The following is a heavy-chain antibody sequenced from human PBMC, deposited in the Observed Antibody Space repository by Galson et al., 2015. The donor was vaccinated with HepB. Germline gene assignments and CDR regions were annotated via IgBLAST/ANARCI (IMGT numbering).Heavy chain of an antibody. CDR3: ARARVGGVVPAAINY. V-gene: IGHV3-30-3*01. CDR1: GFTFSSYA. CDR2: ISYDGSNK. Sequence: SLRLSCAASGFTFSSYAMHWVRQAPGKGLEWVAVISYDGSNKYYADSVKGRFTISRDNSKNTLYLQMNSLRAEDTAVYYCARARVGGVVPAAINYWGQGTLVTVSS. D-gene: IGHD2-2*02. J-gene: IGHJ4*02.